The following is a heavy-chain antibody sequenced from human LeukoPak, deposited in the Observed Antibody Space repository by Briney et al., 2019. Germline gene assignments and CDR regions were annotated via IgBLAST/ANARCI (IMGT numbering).Heavy chain of an antibody. J-gene: IGHJ4*02. Sequence: GTSVTVSCKSSVFTFTSSAVQWVRQARGQRLEWIGWIVVCSGNTNYAQKFQERVTITRDMSTSTAYMELSSLRSEDTAVYYCAAVGYCSSTSCYGFDYWGQGTLVTVSS. D-gene: IGHD2-2*01. V-gene: IGHV1-58*01. CDR3: AAVGYCSSTSCYGFDY. CDR1: VFTFTSSA. CDR2: IVVCSGNT.